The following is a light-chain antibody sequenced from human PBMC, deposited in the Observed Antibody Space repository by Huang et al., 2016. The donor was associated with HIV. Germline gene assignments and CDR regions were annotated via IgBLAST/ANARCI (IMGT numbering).Light chain of an antibody. CDR2: DAS. CDR1: QSVSSY. CDR3: QQRSTWPPYT. J-gene: IGKJ2*01. V-gene: IGKV3-11*01. Sequence: EIVLTQSPATLSLSPGERATLSCRASQSVSSYLAWYQQKPGQAPRLRIYDASNRATGIPARFSGSGSGTDFTLTISSLEPEDFAVYYCQQRSTWPPYTFGQGTKLEIK.